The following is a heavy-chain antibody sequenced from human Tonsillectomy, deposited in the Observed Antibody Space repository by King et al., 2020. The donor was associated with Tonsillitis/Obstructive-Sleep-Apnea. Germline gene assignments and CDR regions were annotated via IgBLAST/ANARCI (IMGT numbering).Heavy chain of an antibody. J-gene: IGHJ3*02. CDR2: IDHSGST. CDR3: AREISTDAFDI. CDR1: GGSFSGYY. V-gene: IGHV4-34*01. Sequence: VQLQQWGAGLLKPSETLSLTCAVYGGSFSGYYWSWIRQPPGKGLEWIGEIDHSGSTHYNPSLKSRVTISADTSKTQFSLKLSSVTAADTAVYYCAREISTDAFDIWGQGTMVTVSS.